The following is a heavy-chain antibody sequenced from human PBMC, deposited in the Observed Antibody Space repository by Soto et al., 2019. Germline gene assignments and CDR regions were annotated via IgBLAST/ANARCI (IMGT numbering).Heavy chain of an antibody. J-gene: IGHJ6*02. CDR1: WYSLTSYW. CDR3: ARRGLRFGDMDV. Sequence: GESLKNLRKGFWYSLTSYWISWVRQMPGKGLGWRGRMDPSVSYTNYSPSFQGSVTISADKSISTAYLQWSSLKASDTAMYYCARRGLRFGDMDVWGQGTRVTVS. D-gene: IGHD3-3*01. V-gene: IGHV5-10-1*01. CDR2: MDPSVSYT.